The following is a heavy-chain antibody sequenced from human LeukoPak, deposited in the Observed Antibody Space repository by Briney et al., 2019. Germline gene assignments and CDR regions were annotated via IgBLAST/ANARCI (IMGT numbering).Heavy chain of an antibody. CDR1: AGSFSGYY. Sequence: SETLSLTCAVDAGSFSGYYWSWIRQPPGNGLECCGEINHSGSTNYNPSLKSRVTISVDTSKNQFSLKLSYVTAADTAVYYSARSDYGRPGYFDLCGRGTLVTASS. CDR2: INHSGST. CDR3: ARSDYGRPGYFDL. V-gene: IGHV4-34*01. D-gene: IGHD4-17*01. J-gene: IGHJ2*01.